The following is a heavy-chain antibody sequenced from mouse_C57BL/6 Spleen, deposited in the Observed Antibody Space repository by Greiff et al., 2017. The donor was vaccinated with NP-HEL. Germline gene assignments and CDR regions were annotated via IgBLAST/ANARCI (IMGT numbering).Heavy chain of an antibody. CDR2: IWRGGST. V-gene: IGHV2-2*01. J-gene: IGHJ4*01. Sequence: VQLQESGPGLVQPSQSLSITCTVSGFSLTSYGVHWVRQSPGKGLEWLGVIWRGGSTDYNAAFISRLSISKDNSKSQVFFKMNSLQADDTAIYYCARNDYGTSFYAMDYWGQGTSVTVSS. D-gene: IGHD1-1*01. CDR3: ARNDYGTSFYAMDY. CDR1: GFSLTSYG.